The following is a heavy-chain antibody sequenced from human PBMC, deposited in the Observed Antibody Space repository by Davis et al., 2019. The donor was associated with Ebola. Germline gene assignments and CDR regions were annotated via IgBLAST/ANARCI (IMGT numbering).Heavy chain of an antibody. V-gene: IGHV3-20*04. CDR1: GFTFDDYG. D-gene: IGHD6-19*01. J-gene: IGHJ6*02. CDR2: INWNGGST. Sequence: GGSLRLSCAASGFTFDDYGMSWVRQAPGKGLEWVSGINWNGGSTGYADSVKGRFTISRDNAKNSLYLQMNSLRAEDTAVYYCARSYSSGWYPRYYGMDVWGQGTTVTVSS. CDR3: ARSYSSGWYPRYYGMDV.